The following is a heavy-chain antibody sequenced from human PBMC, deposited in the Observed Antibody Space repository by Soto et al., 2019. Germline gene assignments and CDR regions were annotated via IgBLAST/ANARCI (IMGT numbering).Heavy chain of an antibody. Sequence: QVQLVESGGGVVQPGRSLRLSCAASGFTFSSYGMHWVRQAPGKGLEWVAVIWYDGSNKYYADSVKGRFTISRDNSKNTLYLQMNSLRADDTAVYYCARSPQDTAMVVRFYYYYYGMDVWGQGTTVTVSS. J-gene: IGHJ6*02. CDR2: IWYDGSNK. V-gene: IGHV3-33*01. CDR1: GFTFSSYG. D-gene: IGHD5-18*01. CDR3: ARSPQDTAMVVRFYYYYYGMDV.